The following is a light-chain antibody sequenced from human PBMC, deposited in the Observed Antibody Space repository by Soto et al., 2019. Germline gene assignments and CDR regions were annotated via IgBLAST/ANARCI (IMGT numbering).Light chain of an antibody. CDR1: QSVSSN. Sequence: EIVMTQSPATLSVSRGERATLSCRASQSVSSNLAWYQQTPGQAPRLLLYGASTRATGIPARFRGSGSGTEFTLTVCSLQSEDFAVDYCQQYDNWPPITFGGGTKVDIK. J-gene: IGKJ4*01. V-gene: IGKV3-15*01. CDR3: QQYDNWPPIT. CDR2: GAS.